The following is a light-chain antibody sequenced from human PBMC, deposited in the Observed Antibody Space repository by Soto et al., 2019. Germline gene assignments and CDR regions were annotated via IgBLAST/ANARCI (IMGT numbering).Light chain of an antibody. CDR3: AVWDDSLNAWV. CDR1: TSNIGSNT. Sequence: QSVLTQPPSASGTPGQSVTISCSGSTSNIGSNTVNWYQQLPGTAPKLLVYSNDQRPSGVPDRFSASKSGTSAFLAISGLQSEDEADYDCAVWDDSLNAWVFGGGTTLTV. CDR2: SND. J-gene: IGLJ3*02. V-gene: IGLV1-44*01.